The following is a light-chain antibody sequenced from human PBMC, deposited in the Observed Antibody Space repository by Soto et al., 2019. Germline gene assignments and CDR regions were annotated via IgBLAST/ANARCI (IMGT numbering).Light chain of an antibody. CDR3: QQRSNWPIT. Sequence: ESVLTQSPATLSLSPGESATFSWMASRSVSNYLAWYQQKPGQAPRLLIYDAYSRPTDITARFSGSGSGTDFTLTISSLEPEDFALYYCQQRSNWPITVGQGTRLEIK. CDR2: DAY. CDR1: RSVSNY. V-gene: IGKV3-11*01. J-gene: IGKJ5*01.